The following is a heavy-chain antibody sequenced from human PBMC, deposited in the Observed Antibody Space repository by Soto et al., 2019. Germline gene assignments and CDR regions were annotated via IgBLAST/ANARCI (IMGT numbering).Heavy chain of an antibody. Sequence: EVQLLESGGCLVQPGGSLRLSCAASGFTFVNYAMNWVRQAPGKGLEWVATFSGSGTSTYYADSVKGRFTISRDNSKNTLYLQMNSLRAEDTAVYYCAKGTSNGGWFNPFDYWGQGTLVTVSS. J-gene: IGHJ4*02. CDR2: FSGSGTST. V-gene: IGHV3-23*01. CDR1: GFTFVNYA. D-gene: IGHD6-19*01. CDR3: AKGTSNGGWFNPFDY.